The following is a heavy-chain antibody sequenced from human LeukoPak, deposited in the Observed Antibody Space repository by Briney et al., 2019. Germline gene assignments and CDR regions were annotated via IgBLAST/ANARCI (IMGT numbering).Heavy chain of an antibody. V-gene: IGHV3-9*01. CDR2: ISWNSGSI. Sequence: QSGGSLRLSCAASGFTFDDYAMHWVRQAPGKGLEWVSGISWNSGSIGYADSVKGRFTISRDNAKNSLYLRVNSLRAEDTALYYCARDARGYSYGYTKSFDYWGQGTLVTVSS. CDR3: ARDARGYSYGYTKSFDY. D-gene: IGHD5-18*01. CDR1: GFTFDDYA. J-gene: IGHJ4*02.